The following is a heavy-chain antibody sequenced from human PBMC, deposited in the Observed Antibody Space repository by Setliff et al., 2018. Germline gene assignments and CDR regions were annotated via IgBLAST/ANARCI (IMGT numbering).Heavy chain of an antibody. CDR3: ARDPYNWNYGDAFDI. CDR1: GGTFSSYA. J-gene: IGHJ3*02. CDR2: IIPIFGTA. D-gene: IGHD1-7*01. Sequence: ASVKVSCKASGGTFSSYAISWVRQAPGQGLEWMGRIIPIFGTANYAQKFQGRVTITADKSTSTAYMELSSLRSEDTAVYYCARDPYNWNYGDAFDIWGQGTMVTVTS. V-gene: IGHV1-69*06.